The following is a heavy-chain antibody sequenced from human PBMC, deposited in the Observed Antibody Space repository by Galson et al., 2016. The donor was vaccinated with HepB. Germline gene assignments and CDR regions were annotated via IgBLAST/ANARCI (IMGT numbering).Heavy chain of an antibody. V-gene: IGHV5-51*01. J-gene: IGHJ4*02. D-gene: IGHD3-22*01. CDR3: ASGAYYYDSTGYKLYNWLRY. CDR2: IYPGDSDI. CDR1: GYSFTSYW. Sequence: QSGAEVKKPGESLKISCKASGYSFTSYWIGWVRQMPGKGLEWMGIIYPGDSDIRYSPSFQGQVTISADKSISTAYLQWSSLKASDTAMYYCASGAYYYDSTGYKLYNWLRYWGQGTLVTVSS.